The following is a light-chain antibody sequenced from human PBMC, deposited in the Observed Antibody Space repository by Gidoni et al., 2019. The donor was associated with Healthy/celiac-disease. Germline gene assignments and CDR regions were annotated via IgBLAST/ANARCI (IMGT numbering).Light chain of an antibody. J-gene: IGKJ3*01. CDR3: MQALQTPFT. V-gene: IGKV2-28*01. CDR2: LGS. Sequence: DIVMTQSPLSLPVTPGEPASISCRSSQCLLHSNGYNYLDWYLQNPGQSPQLLIYLGSNRASGVPDRVSGSGSGTDFTLKISRVEAEDVGVYYCMQALQTPFTFGPGTKVDIK. CDR1: QCLLHSNGYNY.